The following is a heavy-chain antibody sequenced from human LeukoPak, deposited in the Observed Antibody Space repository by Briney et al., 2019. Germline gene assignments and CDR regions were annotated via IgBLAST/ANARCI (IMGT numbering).Heavy chain of an antibody. CDR2: IKSKTAGGTT. Sequence: GGSLRLSCAASGFTFSNAWMSWVRQAPGKGLEWVGRIKSKTAGGTTDYAAPVKGRFTISRDDSKNTLYLQMNSLKTEDTAVYYCARDVATGTTSAFDIWGQGTMVTVSS. D-gene: IGHD1-1*01. V-gene: IGHV3-15*01. CDR1: GFTFSNAW. CDR3: ARDVATGTTSAFDI. J-gene: IGHJ3*02.